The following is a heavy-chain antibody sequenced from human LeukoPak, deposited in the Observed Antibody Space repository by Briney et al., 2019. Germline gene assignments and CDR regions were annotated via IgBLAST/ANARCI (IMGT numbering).Heavy chain of an antibody. CDR2: IYYSGST. V-gene: IGHV4-39*07. Sequence: SETLSLTCTVSGGSISGSSYYWGWIRQPPGKGLEWIGSIYYSGSTYYNPSLKSRVTISVDTSKNQFSLKLSSVTAADTAVYYCARDQVAGATSFDYWGQGTLVTVSS. CDR1: GGSISGSSYY. CDR3: ARDQVAGATSFDY. J-gene: IGHJ4*02. D-gene: IGHD1-26*01.